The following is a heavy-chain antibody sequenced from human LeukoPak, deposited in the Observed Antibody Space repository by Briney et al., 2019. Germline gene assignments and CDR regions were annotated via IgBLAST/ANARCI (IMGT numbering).Heavy chain of an antibody. D-gene: IGHD7-27*01. V-gene: IGHV3-13*01. Sequence: PGGSLRLSCAASGFTFSSYSMNWVRQAPGKGLEWVSGISTAGDTYYPDSVKGRFTISRKNAKSSFYLQMNSLRAGDTAVYYCASGERGFDYWGQGTLVTVSS. J-gene: IGHJ4*02. CDR2: ISTAGDT. CDR3: ASGERGFDY. CDR1: GFTFSSYS.